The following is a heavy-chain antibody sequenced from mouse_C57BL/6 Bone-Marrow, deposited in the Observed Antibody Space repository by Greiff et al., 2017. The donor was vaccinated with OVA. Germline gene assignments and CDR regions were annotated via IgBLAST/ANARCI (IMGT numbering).Heavy chain of an antibody. CDR1: GYSITSGYD. J-gene: IGHJ4*01. D-gene: IGHD1-1*01. CDR3: ARDRGVEDYYAMDY. CDR2: ISYSGST. V-gene: IGHV3-1*01. Sequence: VQLQQSGPGMVKPSQSLSLTCTVTGYSITSGYDWHWIRHFPGNKLEWMGYISYSGSTNYNPSLKSRISITHDTSKNHFFLKLNSVTTEDTATYYCARDRGVEDYYAMDYWGQGTSVTVSS.